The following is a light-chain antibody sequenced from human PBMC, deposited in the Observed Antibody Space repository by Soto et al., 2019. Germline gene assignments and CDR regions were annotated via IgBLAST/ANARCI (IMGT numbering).Light chain of an antibody. Sequence: NFMLTQPHSVSESPGKTVIISCTRSSGSIASNYVQWYQQRPGSSPTTVIYEDNQRPSGVPDRFSGSIDSSSNSASLTISGRETEEEADYFCQSYDATNQVVGGGTKLTVL. J-gene: IGLJ3*02. CDR3: QSYDATNQV. CDR1: SGSIASNY. V-gene: IGLV6-57*01. CDR2: EDN.